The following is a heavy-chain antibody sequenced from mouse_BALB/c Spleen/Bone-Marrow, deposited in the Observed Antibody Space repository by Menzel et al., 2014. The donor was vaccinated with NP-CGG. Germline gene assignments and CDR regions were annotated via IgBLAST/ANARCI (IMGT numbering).Heavy chain of an antibody. CDR3: ARLGYSGALDY. CDR1: GFDFSRYW. J-gene: IGHJ4*01. D-gene: IGHD2-3*01. Sequence: EVKLMESGGGLVQPGGSLKLSRAASGFDFSRYWMSWVRQAPGKGLEWIGEINPDSSTINYTPSLKDKFIISRDNAKNALFLQMSKVRSEDTALYYCARLGYSGALDYWGQGTSVTVSS. V-gene: IGHV4-1*02. CDR2: INPDSSTI.